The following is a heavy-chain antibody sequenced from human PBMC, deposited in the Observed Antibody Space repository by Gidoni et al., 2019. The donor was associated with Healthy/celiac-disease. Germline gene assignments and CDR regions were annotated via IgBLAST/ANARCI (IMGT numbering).Heavy chain of an antibody. J-gene: IGHJ4*02. V-gene: IGHV3-9*01. CDR2: ISWNSGSI. Sequence: EVQLVDSGGGLVQPGRSLRLSCRASGFTFDDYAMHWVRQAPGKGLEWVSGISWNSGSIGYADSVKGRFTISRDNAKNSLYLQMNSLRAEDTALYYCAKAIGIAARQKPDYWGQGTLVTVSS. D-gene: IGHD6-6*01. CDR3: AKAIGIAARQKPDY. CDR1: GFTFDDYA.